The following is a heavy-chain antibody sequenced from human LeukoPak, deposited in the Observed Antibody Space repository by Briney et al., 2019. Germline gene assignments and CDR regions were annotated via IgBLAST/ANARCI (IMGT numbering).Heavy chain of an antibody. J-gene: IGHJ6*03. Sequence: ASVKVSCKASGYTFTSYGISWVRQAPGQGLEWMGWISAYNGNTNYAQKLQGRVTMTTDTSTSTAYMELRSLRSDDTAAYYCASYVEMATIGYMDVWGKGTTVTVSS. CDR3: ASYVEMATIGYMDV. V-gene: IGHV1-18*01. D-gene: IGHD5-24*01. CDR1: GYTFTSYG. CDR2: ISAYNGNT.